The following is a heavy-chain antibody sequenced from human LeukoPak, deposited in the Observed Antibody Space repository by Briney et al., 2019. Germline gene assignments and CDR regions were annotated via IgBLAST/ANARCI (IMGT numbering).Heavy chain of an antibody. Sequence: PGGSLRLSCTASGFRFNLYAMTWVRQGPGKGLEWVGRIKLGTDDWTTNYGAPIKGRFTVSRDDSKNTLFLQMNSLKTEDTAVYYCATDRRGAGIVAHGTWTFDYWGQGTLVTVPS. CDR3: ATDRRGAGIVAHGTWTFDY. V-gene: IGHV3-15*01. D-gene: IGHD6-13*01. CDR2: IKLGTDDWTT. CDR1: GFRFNLYA. J-gene: IGHJ4*02.